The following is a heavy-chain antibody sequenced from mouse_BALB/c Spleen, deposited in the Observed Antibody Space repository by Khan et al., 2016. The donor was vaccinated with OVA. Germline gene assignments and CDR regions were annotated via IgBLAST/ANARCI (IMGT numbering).Heavy chain of an antibody. V-gene: IGHV6-6*02. CDR2: IRLKSDDYVT. CDR3: WILL. CDR1: GFTFSNYW. J-gene: IGHJ2*01. Sequence: EVKLEESGGGLVQPGGSMKLSCVASGFTFSNYWMNWVRQYPEKGLEWVAEIRLKSDDYVTHYAEYGKGRFTITRDDSKSSVYLQMNNLRAEDTGMYYCWILLWGQGTTLTVSS.